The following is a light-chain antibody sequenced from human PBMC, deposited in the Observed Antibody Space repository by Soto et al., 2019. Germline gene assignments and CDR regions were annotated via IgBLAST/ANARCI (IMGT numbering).Light chain of an antibody. CDR2: TAS. CDR3: QHRHSYPIT. V-gene: IGKV1-9*01. J-gene: IGKJ5*01. CDR1: QAISNY. Sequence: DIQLTQSPSFLSASVGDRVTITCRASQAISNYLAWYQQKPGEAPNLMIHTASTLQSGVPSRFSGSGSGTEFTFTISSLQPEDFATYSCQHRHSYPITFGQGTRLEIK.